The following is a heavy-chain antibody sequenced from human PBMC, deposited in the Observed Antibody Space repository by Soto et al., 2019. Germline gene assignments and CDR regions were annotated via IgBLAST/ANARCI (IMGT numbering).Heavy chain of an antibody. J-gene: IGHJ3*02. D-gene: IGHD6-19*01. Sequence: GGSLRLSCAASGFTFSSYAMSWVRQAPGKGLEWVSAISGSGGSTYYADSVKGRFTISRDNSKNTLYLQMNSLRAEDTAVYYCAKGSIGDSSGWYPPGEYAFDIWGQGTMVTVSS. CDR2: ISGSGGST. V-gene: IGHV3-23*01. CDR3: AKGSIGDSSGWYPPGEYAFDI. CDR1: GFTFSSYA.